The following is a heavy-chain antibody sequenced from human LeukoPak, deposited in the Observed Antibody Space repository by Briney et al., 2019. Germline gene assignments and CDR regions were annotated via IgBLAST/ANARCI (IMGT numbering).Heavy chain of an antibody. CDR1: GYTFTGYY. J-gene: IGHJ4*02. CDR3: AREYCTSTTCSLPFDY. Sequence: ASVKVSCKASGYTFTGYYMHWVRQAPGQGLEWMGWINPNSGGTNYAQKFQGRVTMTRDTSISTAYMELSRLRSDDTAVYYCAREYCTSTTCSLPFDYWGQGTLVTVSS. CDR2: INPNSGGT. D-gene: IGHD2-2*01. V-gene: IGHV1-2*02.